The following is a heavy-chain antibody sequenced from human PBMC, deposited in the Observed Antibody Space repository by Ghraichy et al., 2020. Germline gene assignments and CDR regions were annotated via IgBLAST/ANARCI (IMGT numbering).Heavy chain of an antibody. CDR2: SGSGGSI. J-gene: IGHJ4*02. CDR1: GFTFSSYA. Sequence: GGSLRLSCAASGFTFSSYAMSWVRQAPGKGLEWVSVSGSGGSISYADSVKGRFTISRDNSKTTLYLQMNSLRAEDTAVYYCAGVEGYCSGTCYSGVYWGQGTLVTVSS. D-gene: IGHD2-2*01. CDR3: AGVEGYCSGTCYSGVY. V-gene: IGHV3-23*01.